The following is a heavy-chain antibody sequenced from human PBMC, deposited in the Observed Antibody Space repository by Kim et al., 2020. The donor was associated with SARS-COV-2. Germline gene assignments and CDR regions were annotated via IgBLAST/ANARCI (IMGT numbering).Heavy chain of an antibody. Sequence: GYAQEFQGRVTMTRNTSISTAYMELSSLRSEDTAVYYCARGGYYYYGMDVWGQGTTVTVSS. CDR3: ARGGYYYYGMDV. V-gene: IGHV1-8*01. J-gene: IGHJ6*02.